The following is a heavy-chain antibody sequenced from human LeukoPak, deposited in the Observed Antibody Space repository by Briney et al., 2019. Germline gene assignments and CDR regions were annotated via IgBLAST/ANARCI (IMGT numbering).Heavy chain of an antibody. Sequence: GGSLILSCAASGFIFSNYAMSWVRQVPGRGLEWDSTISSRGDSTYVADSVKGRFTISRDNSKNSLYLQMNTVRAEDTAVYYCVKGPRPDITVAHTVENWGQGTLVTVSS. CDR3: VKGPRPDITVAHTVEN. D-gene: IGHD6-19*01. J-gene: IGHJ4*02. CDR2: ISSRGDST. V-gene: IGHV3-23*01. CDR1: GFIFSNYA.